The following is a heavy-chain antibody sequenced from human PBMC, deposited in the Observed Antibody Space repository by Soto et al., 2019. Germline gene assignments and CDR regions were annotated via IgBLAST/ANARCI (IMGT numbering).Heavy chain of an antibody. CDR2: IIPIFGTA. V-gene: IGHV1-69*12. D-gene: IGHD2-15*01. CDR3: AREARYCSGGSCYCLPGIDY. CDR1: GGTFSSYA. Sequence: QVQLVQSWAAVKKPGSSVKVSCKASGGTFSSYAISWVLQAHGQGLEWRGGIIPIFGTANYAQKFQGRVTITADESTSTAYMELSSLRSEDTAVYYCAREARYCSGGSCYCLPGIDYWGQGTLVTVSS. J-gene: IGHJ4*02.